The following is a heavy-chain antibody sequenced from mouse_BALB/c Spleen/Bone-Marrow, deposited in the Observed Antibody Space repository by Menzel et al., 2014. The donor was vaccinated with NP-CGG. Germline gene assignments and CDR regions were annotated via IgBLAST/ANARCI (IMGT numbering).Heavy chain of an antibody. J-gene: IGHJ3*01. CDR1: GYTFTSYT. D-gene: IGHD2-10*02. V-gene: IGHV1-4*01. Sequence: QVQLKESGAKLARPGASVKMSCKASGYTFTSYTMHWVKQRPGQGLEWIGYINPSSGYTNYNQKFKDKATLTADKSSSTAYMQLSSLTSEDSAVYYCAREGYGNYAYWGQGTLVTVSA. CDR3: AREGYGNYAY. CDR2: INPSSGYT.